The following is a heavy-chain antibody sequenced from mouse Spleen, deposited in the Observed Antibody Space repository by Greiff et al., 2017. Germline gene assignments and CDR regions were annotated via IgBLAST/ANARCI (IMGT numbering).Heavy chain of an antibody. CDR3: ARWELGRAMDY. D-gene: IGHD4-1*01. J-gene: IGHJ4*01. Sequence: VQLQQPGAELVKPGASVKLSCKASGYTFTSYWMQWVKQRPGQGLEWIGEIDPSDSYTNYNQKFKGKATLTVDTSSSTAYMQLSSLTSEDSAVYYCARWELGRAMDYWGQGTSVTVSS. CDR1: GYTFTSYW. V-gene: IGHV1-50*01. CDR2: IDPSDSYT.